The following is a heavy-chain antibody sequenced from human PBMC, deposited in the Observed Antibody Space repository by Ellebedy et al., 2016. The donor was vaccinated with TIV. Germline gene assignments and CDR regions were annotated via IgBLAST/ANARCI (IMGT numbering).Heavy chain of an antibody. CDR2: IHPNSGDT. D-gene: IGHD3-16*01. CDR3: ARDFWGTYEY. CDR1: GYTFIDYG. J-gene: IGHJ4*02. Sequence: ASVTVSCXASGYTFIDYGTHWVRQAPGQGLEWVGRIHPNSGDTYYAEKFQGRVTMTRDTSISTVYMELRSLTSDDTAVYYCARDFWGTYEYWGQGTLVTVSS. V-gene: IGHV1-2*02.